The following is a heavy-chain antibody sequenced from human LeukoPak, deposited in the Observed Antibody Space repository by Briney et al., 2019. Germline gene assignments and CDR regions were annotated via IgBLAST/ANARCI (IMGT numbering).Heavy chain of an antibody. V-gene: IGHV3-48*03. CDR3: ARAYSSTLDS. Sequence: GGSLRLSCAASVFSFSDYEMNWVRQAPGKGLEWVSCVSSGGNTIYYADSVRGRFTISRDNAKNSLYLQMNSLRAEDTAVYYCARAYSSTLDSWGQGTLVTVSS. D-gene: IGHD6-13*01. CDR1: VFSFSDYE. J-gene: IGHJ4*02. CDR2: VSSGGNTI.